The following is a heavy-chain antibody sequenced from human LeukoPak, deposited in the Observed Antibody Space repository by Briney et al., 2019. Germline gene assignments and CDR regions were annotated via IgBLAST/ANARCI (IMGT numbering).Heavy chain of an antibody. J-gene: IGHJ4*02. D-gene: IGHD6-13*01. CDR2: IYYSGST. Sequence: SETLSLTCTVSGGSISCSSYYWGWIRQPPGKGLEWIGSIYYSGSTYYNPSLKSRVAISVDTSKNQFSLKLSSVTAADTAVYYCASGGSSWNIDYWGQGTLVTVSS. CDR1: GGSISCSSYY. V-gene: IGHV4-39*01. CDR3: ASGGSSWNIDY.